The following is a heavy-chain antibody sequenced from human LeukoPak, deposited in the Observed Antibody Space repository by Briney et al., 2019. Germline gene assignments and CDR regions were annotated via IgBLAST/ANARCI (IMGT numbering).Heavy chain of an antibody. J-gene: IGHJ4*02. CDR1: GGSFSGYY. D-gene: IGHD1/OR15-1a*01. Sequence: SETLSLTCAVSGGSFSGYYWTWIRQPPGKGLEWIGEINHSGSANYNPSLKSRVTISVDTSKNQFSLKLSSVTAADTAVYYCARGAVMKMVRTNYFDYWGQGTLVTVSS. V-gene: IGHV4-34*01. CDR2: INHSGSA. CDR3: ARGAVMKMVRTNYFDY.